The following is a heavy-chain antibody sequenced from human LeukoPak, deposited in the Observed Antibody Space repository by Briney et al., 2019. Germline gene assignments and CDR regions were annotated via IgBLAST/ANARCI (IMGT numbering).Heavy chain of an antibody. CDR1: GYTFTSYG. V-gene: IGHV1-2*02. J-gene: IGHJ5*02. CDR3: ARGGYSSSWYEYNWFDP. D-gene: IGHD6-13*01. CDR2: INPNSGGT. Sequence: ASVKVSCKASGYTFTSYGISWVRQAPGQGLEWMGWINPNSGGTNYAQKFQGRVTMTRDTSISTAYMELSRLRSDDTAVYYCARGGYSSSWYEYNWFDPWGQGTLVTVSS.